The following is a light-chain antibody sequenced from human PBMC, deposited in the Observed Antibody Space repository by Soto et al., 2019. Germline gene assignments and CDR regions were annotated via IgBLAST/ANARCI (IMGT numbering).Light chain of an antibody. CDR1: QSLITRY. Sequence: EIVLTQSPGTLSLFPGERATLSCRASQSLITRYLAWYQQKPGQAPRLLIYGASSRATGIPDRFRRSGSGTDFTLTISRLEPEDFAVYSCQQYGTSPTFGQGTRLEIK. CDR2: GAS. CDR3: QQYGTSPT. V-gene: IGKV3-20*01. J-gene: IGKJ5*01.